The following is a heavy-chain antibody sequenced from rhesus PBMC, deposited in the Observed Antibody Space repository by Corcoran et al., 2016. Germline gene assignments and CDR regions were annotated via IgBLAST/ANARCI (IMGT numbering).Heavy chain of an antibody. CDR3: AADRNTYIDY. J-gene: IGHJ4*01. Sequence: QEQLVQSGAEVKKSGASVKVSCKASGYIFTSYVISWLRQAPGQGFEWMGGIHPGYGSTSDAQKFQGRVKITADMSTRTVYMELSSLRSEDMAVYYCAADRNTYIDYWGQGVLVTVSS. CDR1: GYIFTSYV. CDR2: IHPGYGST. D-gene: IGHD4-23*01. V-gene: IGHV1-70*01.